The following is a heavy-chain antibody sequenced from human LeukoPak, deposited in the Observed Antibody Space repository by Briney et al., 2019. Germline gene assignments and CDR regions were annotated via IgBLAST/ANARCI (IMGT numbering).Heavy chain of an antibody. CDR3: VRADTWDY. CDR2: ISSSSSTI. CDR1: GFTFSSYS. D-gene: IGHD5-18*01. Sequence: GGSLRLSCAASGFTFSSYSMNWVRQAPGKGLEWVSYISSSSSTIYYADSVKGRFTISRDNAKNSLYLQMNRLRDEDTAVYYCVRADTWDYWGQGTLVTVSS. J-gene: IGHJ4*02. V-gene: IGHV3-48*02.